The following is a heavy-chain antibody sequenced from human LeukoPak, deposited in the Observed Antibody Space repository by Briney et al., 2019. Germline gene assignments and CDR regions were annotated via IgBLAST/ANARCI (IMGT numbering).Heavy chain of an antibody. V-gene: IGHV3-30*18. CDR2: ISYDGSNK. D-gene: IGHD6-13*01. J-gene: IGHJ6*02. Sequence: PGGSLRLSCAASGFTFSSYGMHWVRQAPGKGLEWVAVISYDGSNKYYADSVKGRFTISRDNSKNTLYLQMNSLRAEDTAVYYCAKDLDSSSWNYYYYYGMDVWGPGTTVTVSS. CDR3: AKDLDSSSWNYYYYYGMDV. CDR1: GFTFSSYG.